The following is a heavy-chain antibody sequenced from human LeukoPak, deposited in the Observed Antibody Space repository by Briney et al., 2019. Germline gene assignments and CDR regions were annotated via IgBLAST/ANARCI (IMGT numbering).Heavy chain of an antibody. V-gene: IGHV3-30*04. CDR2: ISYDGSNK. J-gene: IGHJ4*02. Sequence: QPGRSLRLSCAASGITFRSHAIHWVCQAPGKGLEWVAVISYDGSNKFYADSVKGRFTISRDNSKNTLYLQMNSLRAEDTAVYYCAKVRGYSGYETIDYWGQGTLVTVSS. D-gene: IGHD5-12*01. CDR3: AKVRGYSGYETIDY. CDR1: GITFRSHA.